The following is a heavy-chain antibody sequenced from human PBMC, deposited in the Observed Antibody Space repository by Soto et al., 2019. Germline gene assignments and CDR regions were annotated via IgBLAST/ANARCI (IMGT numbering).Heavy chain of an antibody. CDR2: ISGSGFKK. V-gene: IGHV3-23*01. J-gene: IGHJ6*01. CDR1: GFIFGNFG. CDR3: AKDTYSSGYRPHNYYYGMDV. D-gene: IGHD3-22*01. Sequence: GGSLRLSCAASGFIFGNFGMSWVRQAPGKGLEWISSISGSGFKKYYADSVKGRFTISRDSSKNTLYLQMNSLRAEDTAVYYCAKDTYSSGYRPHNYYYGMDVWGQGNTVTVSS.